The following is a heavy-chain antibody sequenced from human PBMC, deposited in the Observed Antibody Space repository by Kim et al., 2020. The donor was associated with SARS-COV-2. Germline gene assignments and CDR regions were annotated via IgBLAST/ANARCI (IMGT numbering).Heavy chain of an antibody. CDR2: ISYDGSNK. CDR1: GFTFSSYA. V-gene: IGHV3-30-3*01. CDR3: ARVGCSSTSCYLYYYYM. D-gene: IGHD2-2*01. Sequence: GGSLRLSCAASGFTFSSYAMHWVRQAPGKGLEWVAVISYDGSNKYYADSVKGRFTISRDNSKNTLYLQMNSLRAEDTAVYYCARVGCSSTSCYLYYYYM. J-gene: IGHJ6*03.